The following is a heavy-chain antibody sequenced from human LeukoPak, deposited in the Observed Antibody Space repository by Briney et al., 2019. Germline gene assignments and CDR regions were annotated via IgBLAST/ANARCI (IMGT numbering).Heavy chain of an antibody. D-gene: IGHD1-1*01. CDR2: IYYTGST. CDR1: GDSISNGGYF. Sequence: SETLSLTCTVSGDSISNGGYFWSWIRQHPGKGLEWIGYIYYTGSTTYNPSLQSRVTISVDTSKNNFSLRLNSVTAADTAVYFCARGLPGARIPYHFDSWGREPWSPSPQ. J-gene: IGHJ4*02. V-gene: IGHV4-31*03. CDR3: ARGLPGARIPYHFDS.